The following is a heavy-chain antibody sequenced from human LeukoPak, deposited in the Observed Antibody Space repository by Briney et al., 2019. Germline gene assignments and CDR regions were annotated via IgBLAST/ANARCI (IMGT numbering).Heavy chain of an antibody. Sequence: GGSLRLSCAASGFTFRSYAMNWVRQAPGKGLEWVSVISGSGGSTYYADSVKGRFTISRDNSKNTLYLQMNSLRAEDTAVYYCAKDSYYDSSGYPYHFDYWGQGTLVTVSS. CDR3: AKDSYYDSSGYPYHFDY. V-gene: IGHV3-23*01. CDR1: GFTFRSYA. D-gene: IGHD3-22*01. J-gene: IGHJ4*02. CDR2: ISGSGGST.